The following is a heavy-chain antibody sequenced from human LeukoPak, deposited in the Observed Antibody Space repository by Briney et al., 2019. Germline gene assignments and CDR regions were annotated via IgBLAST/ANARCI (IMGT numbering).Heavy chain of an antibody. V-gene: IGHV3-30*18. D-gene: IGHD3-22*01. J-gene: IGHJ4*02. CDR1: GFTFSSYG. CDR3: AKDDYDSSGPDY. Sequence: GGSLRLSCAASGFTFSSYGMHWVRQAPGKGLEWVAVISYDGSNKYYADSVKGRFTISRDNPKNTLFLQMNSLRAEDTAIYYCAKDDYDSSGPDYWGQGTLVTVSS. CDR2: ISYDGSNK.